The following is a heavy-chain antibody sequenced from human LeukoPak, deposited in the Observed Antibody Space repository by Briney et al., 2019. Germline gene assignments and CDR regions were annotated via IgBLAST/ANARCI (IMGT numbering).Heavy chain of an antibody. CDR1: GFTFSSYG. Sequence: GGSLRLSCAASGFTFSSYGMSWVRQAPGKGLEWVSAISGSGGSTYYADSVKGRFTISRDNSKNTLYLQMNSLRAEDTAVYYCAKDKKEYSSGWSDYWGQGTLVTVSS. J-gene: IGHJ4*02. CDR3: AKDKKEYSSGWSDY. CDR2: ISGSGGST. V-gene: IGHV3-23*01. D-gene: IGHD6-19*01.